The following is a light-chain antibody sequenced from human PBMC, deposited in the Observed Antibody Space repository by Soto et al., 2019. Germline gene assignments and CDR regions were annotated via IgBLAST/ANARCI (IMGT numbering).Light chain of an antibody. Sequence: QSALTQPASVSGSPGQSITISCTGTSSDVGNYNLVSWYQQHPGKAPKLMIYEDSKRPSGVSNRFSGSKSGNTASLTISGLQAEEEADYYCCSYAGSRIWVFGGGTKLTVL. J-gene: IGLJ2*01. CDR1: SSDVGNYNL. CDR3: CSYAGSRIWV. CDR2: EDS. V-gene: IGLV2-23*01.